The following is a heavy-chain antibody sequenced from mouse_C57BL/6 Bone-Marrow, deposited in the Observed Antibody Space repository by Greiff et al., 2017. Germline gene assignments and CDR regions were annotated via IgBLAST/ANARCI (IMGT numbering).Heavy chain of an antibody. CDR1: GFTFSDYY. J-gene: IGHJ4*01. V-gene: IGHV5-12*01. D-gene: IGHD2-10*02. Sequence: EVKLQESGGGLVQPGGSLKLSCAASGFTFSDYYMYWVRQTPEKRLEWVAYISNGGGSTYYPDTVKGRFTISRDNAKNTLYLQMSRLKSEDTAMYYCARDEWGYGNYAMDYWGQGTSVTVSS. CDR2: ISNGGGST. CDR3: ARDEWGYGNYAMDY.